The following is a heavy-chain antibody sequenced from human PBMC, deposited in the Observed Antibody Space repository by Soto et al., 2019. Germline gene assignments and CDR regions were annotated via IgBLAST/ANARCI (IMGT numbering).Heavy chain of an antibody. CDR1: GGSISSGGYY. CDR2: IYYSGRT. D-gene: IGHD6-13*01. CDR3: ARDRYSSSWYWFDP. V-gene: IGHV4-31*03. Sequence: QVQLQESGPGLVKPSQTLSLTCTVSGGSISSGGYYWSWIRQHPGKGLEWIGYIYYSGRTYYNPSHMSRVTISVDTSKNQFSLKLSSVTAADTAVYYCARDRYSSSWYWFDPWGQGTLVTVSS. J-gene: IGHJ5*02.